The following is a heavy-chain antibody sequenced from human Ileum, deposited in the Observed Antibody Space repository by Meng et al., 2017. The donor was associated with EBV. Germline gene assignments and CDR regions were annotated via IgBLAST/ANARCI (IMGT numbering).Heavy chain of an antibody. CDR3: ARGNGYSSSFYFDY. D-gene: IGHD6-13*01. Sequence: QVEVVGSGAEGKKSGSSVNVSVNAAGINFNSYAISWGRQAPGQVLEWMGRIIPIFGTANYAQKFQGRVTITADESTSTAYMGLSSLRSEDTAVYYCARGNGYSSSFYFDYWGQGTLVTVSS. CDR1: GINFNSYA. V-gene: IGHV1-69*18. CDR2: IIPIFGTA. J-gene: IGHJ4*02.